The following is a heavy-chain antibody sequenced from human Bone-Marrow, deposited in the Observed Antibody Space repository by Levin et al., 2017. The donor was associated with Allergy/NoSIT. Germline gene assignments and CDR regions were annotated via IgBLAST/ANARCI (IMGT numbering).Heavy chain of an antibody. V-gene: IGHV3-30-3*01. D-gene: IGHD3-16*02. CDR2: ISYDGSNK. Sequence: GGSLRLSCAASGFTFSSYAMHWVRQAPGKGLEWVAVISYDGSNKYYADSVKGRFTISRDNSKNTLYLQMNSLRAEDTAVYYCARDSYYDYVWGSYRDTELDYWGQGTLVTVSS. CDR1: GFTFSSYA. J-gene: IGHJ4*02. CDR3: ARDSYYDYVWGSYRDTELDY.